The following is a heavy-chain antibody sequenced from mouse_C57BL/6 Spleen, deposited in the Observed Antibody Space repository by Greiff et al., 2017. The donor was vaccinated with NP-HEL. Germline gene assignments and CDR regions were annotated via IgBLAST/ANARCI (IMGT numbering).Heavy chain of an antibody. D-gene: IGHD2-1*01. V-gene: IGHV1-9*01. CDR3: ARRRGYGNYVGAMDY. CDR1: GYTFTGYW. J-gene: IGHJ4*01. Sequence: QVQLQQSGAELMKPGASVKLSCKATGYTFTGYWIEWVKQRPGHGLEWIGEILPGSGSTNYNEKFKGKATFTADTSSNTAYMQLSSLTTEDSASYDCARRRGYGNYVGAMDYWGQGTSVTVSS. CDR2: ILPGSGST.